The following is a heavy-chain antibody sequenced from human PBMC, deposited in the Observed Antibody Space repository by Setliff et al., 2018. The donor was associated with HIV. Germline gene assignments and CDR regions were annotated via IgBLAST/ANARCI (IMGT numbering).Heavy chain of an antibody. CDR1: GYTFTSYG. Sequence: ASVKVSCKASGYTFTSYGISWVRQAPGQGLEWMGWISAYNGHTNYAQKFQGRVTMTIDTSTSTAYTELRSLRSDDTAVYYCARSPLDPPYNDFWSGYNPFDYWGQGTLVTVSS. J-gene: IGHJ4*02. D-gene: IGHD3-3*01. V-gene: IGHV1-18*01. CDR2: ISAYNGHT. CDR3: ARSPLDPPYNDFWSGYNPFDY.